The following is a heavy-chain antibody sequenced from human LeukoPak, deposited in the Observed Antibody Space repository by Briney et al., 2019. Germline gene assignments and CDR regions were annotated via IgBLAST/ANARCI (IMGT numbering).Heavy chain of an antibody. CDR3: ARVAARYYYYYYMDV. V-gene: IGHV3-7*01. J-gene: IGHJ6*03. Sequence: GGSLRLSCAASGFTCSSYWMSWVRQAPGKELKGMANIKQDGSEKYYVDSVKGRFTISRDNAKNSLYLQMNSLRAEDTAVYYCARVAARYYYYYYMDVWGKGTTVTVSS. CDR2: IKQDGSEK. CDR1: GFTCSSYW. D-gene: IGHD6-6*01.